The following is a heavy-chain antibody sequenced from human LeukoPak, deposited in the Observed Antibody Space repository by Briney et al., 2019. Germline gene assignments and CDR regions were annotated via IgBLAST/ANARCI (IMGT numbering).Heavy chain of an antibody. CDR3: ARWVYFHDSSGYPHY. CDR1: GFPFTNYY. J-gene: IGHJ4*01. V-gene: IGHV3-11*01. CDR2: ISRNGTTT. D-gene: IGHD3-22*01. Sequence: PGGSLRLSCTASGFPFTNYYMSWIRQAPGKGLEWIAFISRNGTTTHYADSVKGRHTISRDNAKTSLYLQMNSLRADDTAVYYCARWVYFHDSSGYPHYWGHGTLVTVSS.